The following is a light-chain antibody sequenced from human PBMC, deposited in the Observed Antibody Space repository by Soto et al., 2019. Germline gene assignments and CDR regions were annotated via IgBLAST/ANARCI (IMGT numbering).Light chain of an antibody. J-gene: IGKJ1*01. CDR1: QSITNW. CDR2: GAS. V-gene: IGKV1-5*01. CDR3: QHYNSYSEA. Sequence: IQMVYSPCRLSESVVDRFSITCRTSQSITNWLAWYQQKQGKXPKXXIYGASTLESGVPSMFSGISSGTELTITISSLQQDDGETYDGQHYNSYSEAFGQGTKVDIK.